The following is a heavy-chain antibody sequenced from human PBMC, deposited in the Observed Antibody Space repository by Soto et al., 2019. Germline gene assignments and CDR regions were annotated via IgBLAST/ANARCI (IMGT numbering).Heavy chain of an antibody. CDR1: GFTFSSYW. Sequence: GGSLRLSCAASGFTFSSYWMSWVRQAPGKGLEWVANIKQDGSEKYYVDSVKGRFTISRDNAKNSLYLQMNSLRAEDTAVYYCARDVPVGYCSSTSCWFDPWGQGTLVTVSS. CDR3: ARDVPVGYCSSTSCWFDP. V-gene: IGHV3-7*01. J-gene: IGHJ5*02. D-gene: IGHD2-2*01. CDR2: IKQDGSEK.